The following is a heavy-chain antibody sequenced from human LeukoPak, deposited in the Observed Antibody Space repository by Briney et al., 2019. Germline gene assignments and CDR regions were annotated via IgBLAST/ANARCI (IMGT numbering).Heavy chain of an antibody. Sequence: SGTLSLTCTVSGGSVSNRNWWSWVRQSPGKGLEWIGEIYHSGSTNYNPSLKSRVTMSVDKSKKQFSLNLSSVTAADTAVYYCARSFWGTTAISYFDYWGQGTLVTVSS. CDR1: GGSVSNRNW. V-gene: IGHV4-4*02. D-gene: IGHD1-1*01. J-gene: IGHJ4*02. CDR3: ARSFWGTTAISYFDY. CDR2: IYHSGST.